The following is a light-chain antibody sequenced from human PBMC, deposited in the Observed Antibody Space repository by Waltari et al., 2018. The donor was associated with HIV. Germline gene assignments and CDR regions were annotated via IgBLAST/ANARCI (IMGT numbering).Light chain of an antibody. CDR2: GDN. J-gene: IGLJ1*01. CDR3: QTYDSSLSGFV. Sequence: QSVLTQPPSVSGAPGQRVTISCTASSSNIGAGYAVHWYQQVPGTAPKLLIYGDNNRPSGVPDRFSGSQSGTSASLTITGLQADDEADYYCQTYDSSLSGFVFGSGTKVTVL. V-gene: IGLV1-40*01. CDR1: SSNIGAGYA.